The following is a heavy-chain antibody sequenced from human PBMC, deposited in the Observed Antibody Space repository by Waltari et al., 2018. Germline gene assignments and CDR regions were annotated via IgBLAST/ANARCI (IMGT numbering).Heavy chain of an antibody. J-gene: IGHJ4*02. V-gene: IGHV3-48*03. CDR2: INSVGSTI. CDR3: VRHLTGGSYSDY. CDR1: GFSFRRYE. Sequence: EVQLVESGGGLVQPGASLRLSCAASGFSFRRYEMSWVRQAPGKGLEWVSYINSVGSTIYYTDSVKGRFTTSRDNAKNSLCLQMNSLRAEDTAVYYCVRHLTGGSYSDYWGQGTLVTVSS. D-gene: IGHD3-16*01.